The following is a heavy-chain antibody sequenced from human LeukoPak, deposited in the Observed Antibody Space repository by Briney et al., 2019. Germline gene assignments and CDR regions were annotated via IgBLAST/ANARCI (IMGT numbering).Heavy chain of an antibody. J-gene: IGHJ2*01. Sequence: SQTLSLTCAISGDSVSSNSVAWNWIRQSPSRGLEWLGRTYYRSKWYNDYAVSVKSRITINPDTSKNQFSLQLNSVTPEDTAVYYCAREGVTMIVDNWYFDLWGRGTLVTVSS. CDR3: AREGVTMIVDNWYFDL. D-gene: IGHD3-22*01. V-gene: IGHV6-1*01. CDR1: GDSVSSNSVA. CDR2: TYYRSKWYN.